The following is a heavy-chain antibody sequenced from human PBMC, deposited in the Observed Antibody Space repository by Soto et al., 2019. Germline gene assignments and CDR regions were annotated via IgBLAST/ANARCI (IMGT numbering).Heavy chain of an antibody. D-gene: IGHD4-4*01. Sequence: GESLKISCKGSGYRFTSYWIAWVRQMPGKGLEWMGIIYPGDSDARYSPSFQGQVAISVDKSISTAYLQWSSLKASDTAIYYCARQLGHDYINNWFDPWGQGTLVTVSS. CDR2: IYPGDSDA. V-gene: IGHV5-51*01. CDR3: ARQLGHDYINNWFDP. J-gene: IGHJ5*02. CDR1: GYRFTSYW.